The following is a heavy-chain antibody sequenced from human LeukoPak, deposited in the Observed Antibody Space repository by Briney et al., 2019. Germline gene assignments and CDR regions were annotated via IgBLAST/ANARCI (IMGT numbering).Heavy chain of an antibody. V-gene: IGHV3-33*08. CDR3: ARRAGDYSHPYDY. D-gene: IGHD3-22*01. CDR2: IRYDGSNK. J-gene: IGHJ4*02. CDR1: GFTFDDYG. Sequence: GGSLRLSCAASGFTFDDYGMSWVRQAPGKGLEWVAFIRYDGSNKYYADSVKGRFTISRDNSKNTLYLQMNSLRAEDTAVYYCARRAGDYSHPYDYWGQGTLVTVSS.